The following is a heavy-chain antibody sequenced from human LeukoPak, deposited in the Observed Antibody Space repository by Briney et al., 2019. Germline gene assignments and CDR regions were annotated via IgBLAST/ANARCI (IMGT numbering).Heavy chain of an antibody. V-gene: IGHV3-23*01. CDR2: ISGSGGST. Sequence: PGGSLRLSCAASGFTFSSYAMSWVRQAPGKGLEWVSAISGSGGSTYYADSVKGRFTISRDNSKNTLYLQMNSLRAEDTAVYYCAKATQRLVRKLYFDYWGQGTLVTVSS. D-gene: IGHD6-13*01. CDR3: AKATQRLVRKLYFDY. J-gene: IGHJ4*02. CDR1: GFTFSSYA.